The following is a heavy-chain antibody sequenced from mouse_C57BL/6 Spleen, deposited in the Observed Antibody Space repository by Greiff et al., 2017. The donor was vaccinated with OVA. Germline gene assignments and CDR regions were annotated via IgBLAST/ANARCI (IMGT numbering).Heavy chain of an antibody. V-gene: IGHV1-82*01. J-gene: IGHJ4*01. Sequence: VQLQQSGPELVKPGASVKISCKASGYAFSSSWMNWVKQRPGKGLEWIGRIYPGDGDTNYNGKFKGKATLTADKSSSTAYMQHSSLTSEDAAVYVCAREKYDYPYYYARDYWGQGTSVTVSS. CDR1: GYAFSSSW. D-gene: IGHD2-4*01. CDR2: IYPGDGDT. CDR3: AREKYDYPYYYARDY.